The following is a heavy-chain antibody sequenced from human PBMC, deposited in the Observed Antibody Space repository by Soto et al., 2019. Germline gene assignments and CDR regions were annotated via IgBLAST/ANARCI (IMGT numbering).Heavy chain of an antibody. CDR2: IDPSDSEA. CDR1: GYIFATYW. D-gene: IGHD4-4*01. J-gene: IGHJ4*02. CDR3: ARETGTYSNDF. V-gene: IGHV5-10-1*03. Sequence: EVQLVQSGAEVKKPGESLRIACKGSGYIFATYWINWVRQLTGEGLEWMGRIDPSDSEANYGPSFQGHVTMSVDTSTNTAYLQWSSLKASDSATYYCARETGTYSNDFWGQGTLVSVFS.